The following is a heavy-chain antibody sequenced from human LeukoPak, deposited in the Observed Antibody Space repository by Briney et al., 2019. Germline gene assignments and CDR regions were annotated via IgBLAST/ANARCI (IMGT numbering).Heavy chain of an antibody. CDR2: ISPYNGNT. CDR3: TKDFRSRNIVGATPDAIDI. D-gene: IGHD1-26*01. Sequence: ASVKVSCKASGYTFNRYGITWVRQAPGQGLEWMGWISPYNGNTNYAQKLQSRVTMTTDTSTSTAYMELRSLRSDDTAVYYCTKDFRSRNIVGATPDAIDIWGQGTMVTVSS. J-gene: IGHJ3*02. V-gene: IGHV1-18*01. CDR1: GYTFNRYG.